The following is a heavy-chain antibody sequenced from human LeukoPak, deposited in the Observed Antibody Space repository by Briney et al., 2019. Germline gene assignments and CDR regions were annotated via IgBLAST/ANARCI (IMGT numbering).Heavy chain of an antibody. CDR1: GFTFSEFW. CDR2: LNLDGSDK. J-gene: IGHJ4*02. CDR3: AKGKRYPDY. D-gene: IGHD1-1*01. V-gene: IGHV3-7*03. Sequence: SGGSLRLSCVVSGFTFSEFWMSWVRQAPGKGLGWVASLNLDGSDKYYVDSVKGRFTISRDNAKNSLYLQMDSLRVEDTAVYYCAKGKRYPDYWGQGTLVTVSS.